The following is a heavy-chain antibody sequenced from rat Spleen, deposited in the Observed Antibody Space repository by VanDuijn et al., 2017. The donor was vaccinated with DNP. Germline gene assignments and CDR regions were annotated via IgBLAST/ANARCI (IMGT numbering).Heavy chain of an antibody. CDR3: ARGLNYGGSIYSWYFDF. CDR2: ISYSGST. CDR1: GHPITSNY. Sequence: VQLKESGPGLVQPSQSLSLTCSVTGHPITSNYWGWIRKFPGNKMEWMGYISYSGSTSYSPSLKSRISITRDTSKNQFFLHLNSVTTEDTATYYCARGLNYGGSIYSWYFDFWGPGTMVTVSS. D-gene: IGHD1-11*01. J-gene: IGHJ1*01. V-gene: IGHV3-1*01.